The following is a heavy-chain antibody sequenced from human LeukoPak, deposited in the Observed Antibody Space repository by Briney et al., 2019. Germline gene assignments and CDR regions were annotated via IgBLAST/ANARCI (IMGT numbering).Heavy chain of an antibody. V-gene: IGHV3-30*18. J-gene: IGHJ5*02. D-gene: IGHD2-2*01. CDR1: GFTFSSYS. Sequence: GGSLRLSCAASGFTFSSYSMNWVRQAPGKGLEWVAVISYDGSNKYYADSVKGRFTISRDNSKNTLYLQMNSLRAEDTAVYYCAKTVVPAATWFDPWGQGTLVTVSS. CDR2: ISYDGSNK. CDR3: AKTVVPAATWFDP.